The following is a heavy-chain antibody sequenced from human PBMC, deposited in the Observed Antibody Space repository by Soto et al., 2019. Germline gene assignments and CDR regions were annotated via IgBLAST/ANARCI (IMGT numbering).Heavy chain of an antibody. Sequence: QVQLVQSGAEVKKPGSSVKVSCKASGGTFSTSAISWVRQAPGQGLEWVGGIMPVFPTPDYAQKFQGRVTITADESTTTAYLERTSLRTDDTAVYYCARDKVRLQLGGNYYYFLDVWGQGTAITVSS. CDR3: ARDKVRLQLGGNYYYFLDV. CDR1: GGTFSTSA. V-gene: IGHV1-69*12. D-gene: IGHD1-1*01. J-gene: IGHJ6*02. CDR2: IMPVFPTP.